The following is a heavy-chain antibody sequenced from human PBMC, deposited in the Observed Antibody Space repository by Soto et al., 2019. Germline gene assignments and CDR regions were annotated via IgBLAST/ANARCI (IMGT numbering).Heavy chain of an antibody. V-gene: IGHV3-21*01. CDR2: ISSSSSYI. D-gene: IGHD4-17*01. Sequence: GGSLRLSCAASGFTFSSYSMNWVRQAPGKGLEWVSSISSSSSYIYYADSVKGRFTISRDNAKNSLYLQMNSLRAEDTAVYYCASGGYGDYYFDYWGQGTLVTVSS. CDR1: GFTFSSYS. J-gene: IGHJ4*02. CDR3: ASGGYGDYYFDY.